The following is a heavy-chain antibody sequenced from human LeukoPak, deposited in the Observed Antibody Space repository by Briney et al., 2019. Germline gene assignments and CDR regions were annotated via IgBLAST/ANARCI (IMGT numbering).Heavy chain of an antibody. CDR3: ARGKGGSGSYYYYYYYDMDV. CDR1: GFTFSSYS. V-gene: IGHV3-48*04. J-gene: IGHJ6*03. CDR2: ISSSGSTI. D-gene: IGHD3-10*01. Sequence: PGGSLRLSCAASGFTFSSYSMNWVRQAPGKGLEWVSYISSSGSTIYYADSVKGRFTISRDNAKNSLYLQMNSLRAEDTAVYYCARGKGGSGSYYYYYYYDMDVWGKGTTVTVSS.